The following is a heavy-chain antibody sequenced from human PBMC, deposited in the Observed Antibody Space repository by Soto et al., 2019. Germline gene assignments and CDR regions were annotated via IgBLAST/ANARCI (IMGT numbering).Heavy chain of an antibody. CDR1: GGSISSYY. V-gene: IGHV4-59*08. CDR3: ASLETPYSSGY. Sequence: SETLSLTCTVSGGSISSYYWSWIRQPPGKGLEWIGYIYYSGSTNYNPSLKSRVTISVGTSKNQFSLKLSSVTAADTAVYYCASLETPYSSGYWGQGTLVTVSS. D-gene: IGHD6-19*01. CDR2: IYYSGST. J-gene: IGHJ4*02.